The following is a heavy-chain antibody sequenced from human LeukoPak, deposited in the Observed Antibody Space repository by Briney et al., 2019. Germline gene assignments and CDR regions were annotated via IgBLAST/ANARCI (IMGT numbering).Heavy chain of an antibody. CDR3: ARDHPLIAAKAGGAFDI. Sequence: SETLSLTCTVSGGSISSYYWSWIRQPPGKGLEWIGYIYYSGSTNYNPSLKSRVTISVDTSKNQFSLKLSSVTAADTAVYYCARDHPLIAAKAGGAFDIWGQGTMVTVSS. CDR1: GGSISSYY. CDR2: IYYSGST. J-gene: IGHJ3*02. D-gene: IGHD6-6*01. V-gene: IGHV4-59*01.